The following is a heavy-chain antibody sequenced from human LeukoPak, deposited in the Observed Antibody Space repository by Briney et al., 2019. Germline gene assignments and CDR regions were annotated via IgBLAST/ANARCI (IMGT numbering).Heavy chain of an antibody. CDR1: GGSISSYY. J-gene: IGHJ3*01. V-gene: IGHV4-59*01. CDR2: VYYTGST. CDR3: ARISSSNWYNERGAFDV. D-gene: IGHD6-13*01. Sequence: SSETLSLTCTVSGGSISSYYWSWVRQPPGKGLEWIGFVYYTGSTNYSPSLKSRVTISVDTSKNQFSLKLRSVTAADTAVYYCARISSSNWYNERGAFDVWGQGTMVTVPS.